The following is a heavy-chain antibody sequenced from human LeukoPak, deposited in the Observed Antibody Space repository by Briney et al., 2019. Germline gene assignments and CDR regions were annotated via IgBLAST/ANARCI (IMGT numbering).Heavy chain of an antibody. V-gene: IGHV3-23*01. Sequence: GGALRLSCAASGFTFSSYAMSWVRQAPGKGLEWVSAISGSGGSTYYADSVKGRFTISRDNSKNTLYLQMNSLRAEDTAVYYCAKQSGYYDSSGYYGYAFDIWGQGTMVTVSS. CDR3: AKQSGYYDSSGYYGYAFDI. D-gene: IGHD3-22*01. J-gene: IGHJ3*02. CDR1: GFTFSSYA. CDR2: ISGSGGST.